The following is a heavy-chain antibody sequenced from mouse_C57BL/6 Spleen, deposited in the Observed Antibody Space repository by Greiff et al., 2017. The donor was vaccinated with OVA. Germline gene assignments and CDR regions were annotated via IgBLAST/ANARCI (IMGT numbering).Heavy chain of an antibody. CDR3: TASIYYGYDGYFDY. CDR2: IDPENGDT. J-gene: IGHJ2*01. D-gene: IGHD2-2*01. CDR1: GFNIKDDY. Sequence: EVQLQQSGAELVRPGASVKLSCTASGFNIKDDYMHWVKQRPEQGLEWIGWIDPENGDTEYASKFQGKATITADTSSNTAYLQLSSLTSEDTAVYYCTASIYYGYDGYFDYWGQGTTLTVSS. V-gene: IGHV14-4*01.